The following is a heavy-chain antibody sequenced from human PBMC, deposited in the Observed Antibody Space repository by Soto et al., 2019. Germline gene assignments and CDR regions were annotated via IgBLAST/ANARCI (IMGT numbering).Heavy chain of an antibody. V-gene: IGHV1-18*04. CDR2: ISAYNGNT. D-gene: IGHD2-15*01. CDR3: ARYFRPPGYGVVTPWDY. J-gene: IGHJ4*02. CDR1: GYTFTSYG. Sequence: QVQLVQSGAEVKKPGASVKVSCKASGYTFTSYGISWVRQAPGQGLEWMGWISAYNGNTNYAQKLQGRVTMTADTSTSKAYMALRSLRSGDRSVYYCARYFRPPGYGVVTPWDYWGQGTLVTVSS.